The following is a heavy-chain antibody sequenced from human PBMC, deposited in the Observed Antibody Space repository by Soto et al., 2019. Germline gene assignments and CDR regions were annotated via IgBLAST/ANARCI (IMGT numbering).Heavy chain of an antibody. Sequence: GGSLRLSCAASGFTFSNYAMSWVRQAPGKELEWVSTLTAGGGGTYYADSVKGRFTISRDNSKNTLFVQMNSLRAEDTAIYYCAKDSFFDYWGRGTLVTVSS. CDR1: GFTFSNYA. J-gene: IGHJ4*02. D-gene: IGHD3-16*02. CDR2: LTAGGGGT. CDR3: AKDSFFDY. V-gene: IGHV3-23*01.